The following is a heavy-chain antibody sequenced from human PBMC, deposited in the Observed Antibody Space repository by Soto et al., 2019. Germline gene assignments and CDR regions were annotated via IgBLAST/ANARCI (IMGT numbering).Heavy chain of an antibody. D-gene: IGHD6-19*01. J-gene: IGHJ4*02. CDR3: ASHPGIAVAGTIDY. CDR2: IIPIFGTA. Sequence: GASVKVSCKASGGTFSSYAISWVRQAPGQGLEWMGGIIPIFGTANYAQKFQGRVTITADESTSTAYMELSSLRPEDTAVYYCASHPGIAVAGTIDYWGQGTLVTVSS. CDR1: GGTFSSYA. V-gene: IGHV1-69*13.